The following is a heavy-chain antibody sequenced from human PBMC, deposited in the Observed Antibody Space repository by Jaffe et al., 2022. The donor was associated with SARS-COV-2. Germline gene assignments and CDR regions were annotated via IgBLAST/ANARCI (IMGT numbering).Heavy chain of an antibody. J-gene: IGHJ4*02. CDR2: MSASGVST. V-gene: IGHV3-23*04. CDR3: ANGRSTYGFFSY. CDR1: GFTFSNYA. D-gene: IGHD3-10*01. Sequence: EVQLVESGGGLVQPGGSLRLSCAASGFTFSNYAMNWVRQAPGKGLEWVSSMSASGVSTYYADSVKGRFTIARDDSKNTLYLQMSSLRADDTAVYYCANGRSTYGFFSYWGQGTLVTVSS.